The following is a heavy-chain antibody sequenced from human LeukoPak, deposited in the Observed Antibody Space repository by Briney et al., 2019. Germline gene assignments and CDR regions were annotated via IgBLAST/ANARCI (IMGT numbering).Heavy chain of an antibody. V-gene: IGHV4-59*01. D-gene: IGHD3-3*01. CDR3: ARDGYYDFWSGYYGNYYYYGMDV. CDR2: TYYSGST. Sequence: SETLSLTCTVSGGSISSYYWSWIRQPPGKGLEWIGYTYYSGSTNYNPSLKSRVTISVDTSKNQFSLKLSSVTAADTAVYYCARDGYYDFWSGYYGNYYYYGMDVWGQGTTVTVSS. J-gene: IGHJ6*02. CDR1: GGSISSYY.